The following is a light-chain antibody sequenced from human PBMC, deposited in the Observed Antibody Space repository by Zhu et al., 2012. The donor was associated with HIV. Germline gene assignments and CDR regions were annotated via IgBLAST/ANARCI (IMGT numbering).Light chain of an antibody. Sequence: GTLSCRASKSVGTNLAWYQQRPGQAPRLLIYGASTRATDTPARFSGRGSGTDFTLIIDNLQSDDFAVYYCQHYNYWPIFGRGPSWRSN. CDR3: QHYNYWPI. CDR1: KSVGTN. CDR2: GAS. J-gene: IGKJ2*01. V-gene: IGKV3-15*01.